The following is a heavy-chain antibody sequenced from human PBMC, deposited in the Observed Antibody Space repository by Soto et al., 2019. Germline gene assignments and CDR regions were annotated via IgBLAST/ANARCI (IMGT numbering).Heavy chain of an antibody. Sequence: QVQLVQSGAEVKKPGASVKVSCKASGYTFTSYGISWVRQAPGQGREWMGWISAYNGNTNYAQKRQGRVNMTTDTYTSTAYMELRSLRSDDTAVYYCARVQRSIFGESYGYYTGLDGYFDYWGQGTLVTVSS. CDR3: ARVQRSIFGESYGYYTGLDGYFDY. CDR1: GYTFTSYG. J-gene: IGHJ4*02. D-gene: IGHD3-3*02. CDR2: ISAYNGNT. V-gene: IGHV1-18*01.